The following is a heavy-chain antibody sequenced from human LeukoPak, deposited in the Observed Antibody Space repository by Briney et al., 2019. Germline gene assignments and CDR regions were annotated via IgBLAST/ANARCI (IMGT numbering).Heavy chain of an antibody. J-gene: IGHJ3*01. CDR1: EFTFSDYT. CDR3: ARDWARTGYCSSANCPDAFDL. D-gene: IGHD2-2*01. Sequence: GGSLTLSCVPSEFTFSDYTTKWVRQAPGEGLEWVSSISRRSRFIYYADSVRGRFTISRDNARNSVYLQMDSLRAEDTAVYFCARDWARTGYCSSANCPDAFDLWGQGTMVTVSS. CDR2: ISRRSRFI. V-gene: IGHV3-21*01.